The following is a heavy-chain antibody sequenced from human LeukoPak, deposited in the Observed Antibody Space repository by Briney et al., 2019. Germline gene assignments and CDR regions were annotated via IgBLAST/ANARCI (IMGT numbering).Heavy chain of an antibody. V-gene: IGHV3-23*01. CDR2: ISGSGGST. CDR3: AKGAHYYDFWSGYFDY. D-gene: IGHD3-3*01. CDR1: GFTFSSYA. J-gene: IGHJ4*02. Sequence: GGSLRLSCAASGFTFSSYAMSWVRQAPGKGLEWVPAISGSGGSTYYADSVKGRFTISRDNSKNTLYLQMNSLRAEDTAVYYCAKGAHYYDFWSGYFDYWGQGTLVTVSS.